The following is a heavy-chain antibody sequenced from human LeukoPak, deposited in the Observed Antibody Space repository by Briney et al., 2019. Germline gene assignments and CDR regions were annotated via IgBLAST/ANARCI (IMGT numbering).Heavy chain of an antibody. Sequence: GGSLRLSCAASGFTFSSNSMNWVRQAPGKGLEWLSYITSSSSTIYYANSVKGRFTISRDSSKNTLFLQMNSLRVEDTAVYYCARDPPGIAASGTYYWGQGTLVTVSS. V-gene: IGHV3-48*01. CDR3: ARDPPGIAASGTYY. CDR1: GFTFSSNS. D-gene: IGHD6-13*01. J-gene: IGHJ4*02. CDR2: ITSSSSTI.